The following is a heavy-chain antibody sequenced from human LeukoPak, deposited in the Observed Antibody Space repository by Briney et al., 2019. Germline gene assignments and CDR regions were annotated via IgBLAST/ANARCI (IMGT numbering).Heavy chain of an antibody. Sequence: ASVKVSCKASGYTFTGYYMHWVRQAPGQGLEWMGWINPNSGGTNYAQKFQGRVTITRDTSISTAYMELSRLRSDDTAVYYCARVGYAVTRYYFDYWGQGTLVTVSS. V-gene: IGHV1-2*02. CDR2: INPNSGGT. CDR1: GYTFTGYY. J-gene: IGHJ4*02. CDR3: ARVGYAVTRYYFDY. D-gene: IGHD2-8*01.